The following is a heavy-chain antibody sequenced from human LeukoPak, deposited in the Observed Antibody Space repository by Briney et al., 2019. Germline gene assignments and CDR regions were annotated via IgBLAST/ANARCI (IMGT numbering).Heavy chain of an antibody. J-gene: IGHJ4*02. CDR3: AKVARDEKIGYCSSTSCYTDY. D-gene: IGHD2-2*02. CDR2: INFDGSTT. V-gene: IGHV3-74*01. CDR1: GFTFTTYW. Sequence: GGSLRLSCAASGFTFTTYWMHWVRQVPGKGLMWVSQINFDGSTTNYADSVKGRFTISRDNSKNTLYLQMNSLRAEDTAVYYCAKVARDEKIGYCSSTSCYTDYWGQGTLVTVSS.